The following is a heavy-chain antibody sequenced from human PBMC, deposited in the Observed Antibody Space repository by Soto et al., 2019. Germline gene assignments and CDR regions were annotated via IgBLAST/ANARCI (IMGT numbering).Heavy chain of an antibody. CDR2: INSDGSST. V-gene: IGHV3-74*01. D-gene: IGHD1-26*01. CDR1: GFTFSSYC. Sequence: GGSLRLSCAASGFTFSSYCMHWVRQAPGKGLVWVSRINSDGSSTSYADSVKGRFTISRDNAKNTLYLQMNSLRAEDTAVYYCASGASYQMPYYYSGMDVWGQGTTVTVSS. CDR3: ASGASYQMPYYYSGMDV. J-gene: IGHJ6*02.